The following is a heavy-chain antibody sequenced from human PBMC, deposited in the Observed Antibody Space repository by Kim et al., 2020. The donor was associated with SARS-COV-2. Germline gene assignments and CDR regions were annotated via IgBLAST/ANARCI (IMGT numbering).Heavy chain of an antibody. CDR3: ARHNPDYGDYVQPGGVFDY. Sequence: GESLKISCKGSGYSFTSYWIGWVRQMPGKGLEWMGIIYPGDSDTRYSPSFQGQVTISADKSISTAYLQWSSLKASDTAMYYCARHNPDYGDYVQPGGVFDYWGQGTLVTVSS. J-gene: IGHJ4*02. CDR2: IYPGDSDT. CDR1: GYSFTSYW. V-gene: IGHV5-51*01. D-gene: IGHD4-17*01.